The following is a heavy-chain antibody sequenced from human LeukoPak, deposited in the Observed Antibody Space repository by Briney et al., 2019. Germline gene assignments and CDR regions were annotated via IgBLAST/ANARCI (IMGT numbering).Heavy chain of an antibody. J-gene: IGHJ4*02. Sequence: KPSETLSLTCTVSGGSISSYYWSWIRQPPGKELEWIGRVHASGTSNYNPSLKSRVTMSIDTSKNQFSLKLTSVTAADTAVYYCARDGLYSYGYSYFDYWGQGTLVTVSS. CDR1: GGSISSYY. CDR3: ARDGLYSYGYSYFDY. V-gene: IGHV4-4*07. D-gene: IGHD5-18*01. CDR2: VHASGTS.